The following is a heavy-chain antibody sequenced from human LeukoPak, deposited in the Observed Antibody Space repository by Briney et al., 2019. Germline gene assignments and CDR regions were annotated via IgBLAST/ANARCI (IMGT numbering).Heavy chain of an antibody. CDR3: ARDVGITVADSFDP. V-gene: IGHV3-23*01. D-gene: IGHD6-13*01. Sequence: GGSLRLSCAASGFTFSSYAMSWVRQAPGKGLEWVSVLSGSGDSTYYADSVKGRLNISRENAKNNLYLQINSLRAEDTAVSYCARDVGITVADSFDPWGQGTLVTVSS. J-gene: IGHJ5*02. CDR1: GFTFSSYA. CDR2: LSGSGDST.